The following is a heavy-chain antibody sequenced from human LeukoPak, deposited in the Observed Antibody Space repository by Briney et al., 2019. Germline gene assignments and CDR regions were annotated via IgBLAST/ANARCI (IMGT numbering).Heavy chain of an antibody. J-gene: IGHJ4*02. CDR3: AAYYYDSSGYFG. V-gene: IGHV4-39*01. Sequence: SETLSLTCTVSGGSISSSGYSWGWSRQPPGKGLEGIGGISYSGNTYYNPSLKSRVTISVDTSKNQFSLQLSTVPAADTAVYYCAAYYYDSSGYFGWGQGTLVTVSS. CDR2: ISYSGNT. CDR1: GGSISSSGYS. D-gene: IGHD3-22*01.